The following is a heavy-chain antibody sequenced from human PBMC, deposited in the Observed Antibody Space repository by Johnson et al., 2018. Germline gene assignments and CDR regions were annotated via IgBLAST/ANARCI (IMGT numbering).Heavy chain of an antibody. CDR1: EFTFSRFA. D-gene: IGHD3-22*01. CDR2: ISYDVSNK. J-gene: IGHJ3*02. V-gene: IGHV3-30-3*01. CDR3: STVDYDDSSCGVDAFDI. Sequence: QVQLVESGGGVVQPGRSXRLSCAASEFTFSRFAIHWVRQAPGKGLAWVAVISYDVSNKYDADSVKVRFTLSRDNSKNTLYLQMNSLIAEATAVYYCSTVDYDDSSCGVDAFDIWGQGTMVTVSS.